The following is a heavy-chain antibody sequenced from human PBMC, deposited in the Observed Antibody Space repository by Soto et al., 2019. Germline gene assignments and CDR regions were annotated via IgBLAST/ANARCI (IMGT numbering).Heavy chain of an antibody. CDR3: VRFMRSLLSIPALDT. D-gene: IGHD2-21*01. V-gene: IGHV1-46*01. CDR2: IDPSGDKT. Sequence: GASVKGSWKASGYTFTRDQIHWMRQAPGQGREWMGMIDPSGDKTNYAHLFHGRVTMTRDTSTITVYMVLSSLRSEDTAIYFCVRFMRSLLSIPALDTWGQATLVPVSS. CDR1: GYTFTRDQ. J-gene: IGHJ5*02.